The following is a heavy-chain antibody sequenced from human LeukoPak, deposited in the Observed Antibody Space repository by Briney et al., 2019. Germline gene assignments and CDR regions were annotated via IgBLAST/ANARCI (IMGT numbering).Heavy chain of an antibody. D-gene: IGHD3-10*01. CDR3: ASYGWFDP. J-gene: IGHJ5*02. CDR2: ISSSGRTI. Sequence: GGSLRLSCAASGFTFSDYHMSWIRQAPGKGLEWVSYISSSGRTIYYADSVKGRFTISRDNSQNTLYLQMNSLRAEDTAVYYCASYGWFDPWRQGPLVTVSS. V-gene: IGHV3-11*04. CDR1: GFTFSDYH.